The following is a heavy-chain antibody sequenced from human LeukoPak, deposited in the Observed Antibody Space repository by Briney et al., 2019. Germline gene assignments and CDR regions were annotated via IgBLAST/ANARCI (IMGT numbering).Heavy chain of an antibody. CDR3: ARGIAVEDAFDI. J-gene: IGHJ3*02. V-gene: IGHV1-8*01. Sequence: GALVKVSCKASGYTFTSYDINWVRQATGQGLEWMGWMNPNSGNTGYAQKFQGRVTMTRNTSISTAYMELSSLRSEDTAVYYCARGIAVEDAFDIWGQGTMVTVSS. D-gene: IGHD6-19*01. CDR1: GYTFTSYD. CDR2: MNPNSGNT.